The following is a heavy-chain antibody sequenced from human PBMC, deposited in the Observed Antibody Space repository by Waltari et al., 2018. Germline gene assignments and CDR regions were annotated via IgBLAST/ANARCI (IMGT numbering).Heavy chain of an antibody. CDR2: INHSGST. D-gene: IGHD3-9*01. CDR3: ARGMTPDYDILTGPFDY. V-gene: IGHV4-34*01. Sequence: QVQLQQWGAGLLQPSETLSLTCAVYGGSLSCYYWSWIRPPPGKGLEWIGEINHSGSTNYNPSLKSRVTISVDTSKNQFSLKLSSVTAADTAVYYCARGMTPDYDILTGPFDYWGQGILVTVSS. J-gene: IGHJ4*02. CDR1: GGSLSCYY.